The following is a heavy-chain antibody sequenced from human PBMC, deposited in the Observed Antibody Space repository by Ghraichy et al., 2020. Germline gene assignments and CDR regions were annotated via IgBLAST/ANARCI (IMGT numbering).Heavy chain of an antibody. D-gene: IGHD3-3*01. CDR3: AKDFPYDFPPYYGMDV. CDR1: GFTFSSYA. CDR2: ISGSGGST. V-gene: IGHV3-23*01. J-gene: IGHJ6*02. Sequence: GALRLSWAASGFTFSSYAMSWVRQAPGKGLEWVSAISGSGGSTYYADSVKGRFTISRDNSKNTLYLQMNSLRAEDTAVYYCAKDFPYDFPPYYGMDVWGQGTTVTVSS.